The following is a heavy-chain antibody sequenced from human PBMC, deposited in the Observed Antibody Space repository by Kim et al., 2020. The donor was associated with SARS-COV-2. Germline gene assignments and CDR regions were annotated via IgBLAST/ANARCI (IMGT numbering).Heavy chain of an antibody. CDR3: AKDYYSSSFLTVNWFDP. D-gene: IGHD2-2*01. CDR1: GFTFSSYS. CDR2: ISGSGGRT. V-gene: IGHV3-23*01. Sequence: GGSLRLSCGASGFTFSSYSMSWVRQAPGKGLEWVSGISGSGGRTNYADSVKGRFTISRDNSKNMLYLQMNSLRAEDTAVYYCAKDYYSSSFLTVNWFDPWGQGTLVTVSS. J-gene: IGHJ5*02.